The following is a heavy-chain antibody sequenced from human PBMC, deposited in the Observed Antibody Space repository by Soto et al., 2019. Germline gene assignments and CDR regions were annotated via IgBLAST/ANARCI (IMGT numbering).Heavy chain of an antibody. Sequence: SETLSLTCTVSGGSISGGDYYWSWIRQPPGKGLGWIGYIYYSGSTYYNPSLKSRVTISVDTSKNQFSLKLSSVTAADTAVYYCARDRGYYYDSSGYYEDVWGQGTTVTVSS. J-gene: IGHJ6*02. CDR2: IYYSGST. D-gene: IGHD3-22*01. CDR3: ARDRGYYYDSSGYYEDV. V-gene: IGHV4-30-4*01. CDR1: GGSISGGDYY.